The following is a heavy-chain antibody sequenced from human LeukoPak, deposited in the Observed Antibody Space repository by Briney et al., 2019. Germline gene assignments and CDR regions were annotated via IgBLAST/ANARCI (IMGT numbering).Heavy chain of an antibody. CDR3: ARFVQASPRIASAPHYYGMDG. Sequence: GESLVIYCQGSGYSHTSYWIAWVRQMPGKGLEWMGIVYPGDSDTRYSPSFQGQVTISADNSILIAYLHWSSLEASETAMYYCARFVQASPRIASAPHYYGMDGWGPVTTVTVSS. CDR1: GYSHTSYW. J-gene: IGHJ6*01. D-gene: IGHD6-13*01. CDR2: VYPGDSDT. V-gene: IGHV5-51*01.